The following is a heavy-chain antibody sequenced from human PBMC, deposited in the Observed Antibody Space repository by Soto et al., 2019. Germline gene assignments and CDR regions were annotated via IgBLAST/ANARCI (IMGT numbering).Heavy chain of an antibody. CDR2: IYYSGST. J-gene: IGHJ4*02. D-gene: IGHD3-3*02. CDR3: ARTSRGTYIYGPLDY. V-gene: IGHV4-30-4*01. Sequence: SETLSLTCTVSGGSISSGDYYWSWIRQPPGKGLEWIGYIYYSGSTYYNPSLQSRVTISVDTSKDQFSLKLSSVTAADTAVYYCARTSRGTYIYGPLDYWGQGILVTVSS. CDR1: GGSISSGDYY.